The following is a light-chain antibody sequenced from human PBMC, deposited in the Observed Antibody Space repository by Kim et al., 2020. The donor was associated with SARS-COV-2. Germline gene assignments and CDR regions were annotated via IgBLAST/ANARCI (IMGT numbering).Light chain of an antibody. Sequence: SGTVGDTVTITGRDSQYIGRWLAWYEKKPGNAPKVMIYDASTLESGVPSRFNASGSGTEFTLTITNVQPDDFATYYCQQYNSPYTFGQGKKLEI. CDR2: DAS. CDR1: QYIGRW. CDR3: QQYNSPYT. V-gene: IGKV1-5*01. J-gene: IGKJ2*01.